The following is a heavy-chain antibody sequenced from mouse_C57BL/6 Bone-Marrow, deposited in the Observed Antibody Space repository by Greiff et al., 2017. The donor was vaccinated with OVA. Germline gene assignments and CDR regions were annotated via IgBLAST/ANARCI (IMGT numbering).Heavy chain of an antibody. CDR2: ISNLAYSI. Sequence: EVKLVESGGGLVQPGGSLKLSCAASGFTFSDYGMAWVRQAPRKGPEWVAFISNLAYSIYYADTVTGRFTISRENAKNTLYLEMSSLRSEDTAMYYCARAETTVVATRAWFAYWGQGTLVTVSA. CDR1: GFTFSDYG. J-gene: IGHJ3*01. V-gene: IGHV5-15*01. D-gene: IGHD1-1*01. CDR3: ARAETTVVATRAWFAY.